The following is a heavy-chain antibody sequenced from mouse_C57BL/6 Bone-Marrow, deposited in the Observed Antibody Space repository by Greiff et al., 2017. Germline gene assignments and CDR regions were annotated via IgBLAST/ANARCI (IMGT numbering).Heavy chain of an antibody. D-gene: IGHD4-1*01. V-gene: IGHV1-52*01. CDR1: GYTFTSYW. J-gene: IGHJ4*01. CDR3: ARWNWKGYYAMDY. Sequence: QVHVKQPGAELVRPGSSVKLSCKASGYTFTSYWMHWVKQRPIQGLEWIGNIDPSDSETHYNQKFKDKATLTVDKSSSTAYMQLSSLTSEDSAVYYGARWNWKGYYAMDYWGQGTSVTVSS. CDR2: IDPSDSET.